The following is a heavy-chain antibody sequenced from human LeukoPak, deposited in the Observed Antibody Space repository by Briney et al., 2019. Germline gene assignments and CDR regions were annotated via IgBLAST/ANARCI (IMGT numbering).Heavy chain of an antibody. CDR1: GGSFSGYY. CDR3: ARGRPRPDSSGNLNY. V-gene: IGHV4-34*01. D-gene: IGHD3-22*01. Sequence: SETLSLTCAVYGGSFSGYYWSWIGQPPGKGLEWSGEINHGGSTNYNPSLKSRVTILVDTYKNQFSLKLTSVTAADTAVYYCARGRPRPDSSGNLNYWSQGTLVTVSS. CDR2: INHGGST. J-gene: IGHJ4*02.